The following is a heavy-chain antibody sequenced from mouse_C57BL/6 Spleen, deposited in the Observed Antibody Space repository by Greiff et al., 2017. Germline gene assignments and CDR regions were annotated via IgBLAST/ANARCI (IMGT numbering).Heavy chain of an antibody. CDR3: ARYIYSNGGFDY. V-gene: IGHV7-3*01. CDR2: IRNKANGYTT. Sequence: EVKVVESGGGLVQPGGSLSLSCAASGFTFTDYYMSWVRQPPGKALEWLGFIRNKANGYTTEYSASVKGRFTISSDNSQSILYLQMNALRAEDSATYYCARYIYSNGGFDYWGQGTTLTVSS. D-gene: IGHD2-5*01. J-gene: IGHJ2*01. CDR1: GFTFTDYY.